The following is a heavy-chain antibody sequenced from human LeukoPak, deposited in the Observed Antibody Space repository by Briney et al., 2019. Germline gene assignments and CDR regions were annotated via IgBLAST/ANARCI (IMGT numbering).Heavy chain of an antibody. D-gene: IGHD3-3*01. CDR3: ARETQYYDFWSGYYTYNWFDP. V-gene: IGHV3-74*01. Sequence: PGGSLRLSCAASGFIFSGYWMHWVRQAPGKGLVWVSRINSDGSSTTYADSVKGRFTISRDNSKNTLYLQMNSLRAEDTAVYYCARETQYYDFWSGYYTYNWFDPWGQGTLVTVSS. CDR1: GFIFSGYW. CDR2: INSDGSST. J-gene: IGHJ5*02.